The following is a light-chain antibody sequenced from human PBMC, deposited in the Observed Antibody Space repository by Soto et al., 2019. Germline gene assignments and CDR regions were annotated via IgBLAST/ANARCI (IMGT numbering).Light chain of an antibody. CDR1: QYINTR. CDR2: QTS. CDR3: QQYNNWPLT. J-gene: IGKJ4*01. V-gene: IGKV3D-15*01. Sequence: EIVLTQSPATLSSFPGDRVTLSCRASQYINTRLAWYQHRPGQSPRLLIYQTSLRAAGIPARFSASGSGTDFTLTISSLQSEDFAVYSCQQYNNWPLTFGGGTKVDIK.